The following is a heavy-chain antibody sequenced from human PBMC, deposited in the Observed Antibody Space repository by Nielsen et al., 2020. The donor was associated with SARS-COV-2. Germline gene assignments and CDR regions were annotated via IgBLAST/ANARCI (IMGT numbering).Heavy chain of an antibody. V-gene: IGHV4-34*01. CDR3: AGTITGPNEYYYYGMDV. D-gene: IGHD1-14*01. J-gene: IGHJ6*02. Sequence: SETLSLTCAVYGGSFSGYYWSWIRQPPGKGLEWIGEINHSGSTNYNPSLKSGVTISVDTSKNQFSLKLSSVTAADTAVYYCAGTITGPNEYYYYGMDVWGQETTVTVSS. CDR2: INHSGST. CDR1: GGSFSGYY.